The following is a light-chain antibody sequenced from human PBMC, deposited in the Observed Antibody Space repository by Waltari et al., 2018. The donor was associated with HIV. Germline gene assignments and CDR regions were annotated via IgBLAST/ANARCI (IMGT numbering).Light chain of an antibody. CDR1: SSNIGSNT. V-gene: IGLV1-44*01. J-gene: IGLJ2*01. Sequence: QSVLTQPPSASGTPGQRVNISCYGSSSNIGSNTVNWYQQLPGTAPKLLIHSNNQRPSGVADRFSGSKSGTSASLAISGLQSEDEADYYCAAWDDSLNGVVFGGGTKLTVL. CDR2: SNN. CDR3: AAWDDSLNGVV.